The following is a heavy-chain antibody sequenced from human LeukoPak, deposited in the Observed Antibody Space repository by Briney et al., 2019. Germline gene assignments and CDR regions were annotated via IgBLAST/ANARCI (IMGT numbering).Heavy chain of an antibody. J-gene: IGHJ4*02. V-gene: IGHV1-46*01. CDR2: IDPSGGST. CDR3: ARNSGSGFDD. Sequence: ASVKVSCKASGYTFTSYYIVWVRQAPGQGLEWMGRIDPSGGSTSYAQKFQGRVTMTRGTSTSTVYMDLSSLISEDTAVYYCARNSGSGFDDWGQGTLVTVSS. CDR1: GYTFTSYY. D-gene: IGHD2-15*01.